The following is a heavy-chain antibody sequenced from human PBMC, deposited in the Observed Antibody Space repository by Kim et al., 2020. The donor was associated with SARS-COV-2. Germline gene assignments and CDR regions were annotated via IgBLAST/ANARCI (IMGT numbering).Heavy chain of an antibody. Sequence: GGSLRLSCAASGFTFRNHAMTWVRQAPGRGLEWVSTISGKGDETYYADSVEGRFAVSRDNFKNALSLQMNSLRAGDTAVYYCARGGHLSPFDPWGQGTLVIVSS. D-gene: IGHD3-3*02. V-gene: IGHV3-23*01. CDR2: ISGKGDET. J-gene: IGHJ5*02. CDR1: GFTFRNHA. CDR3: ARGGHLSPFDP.